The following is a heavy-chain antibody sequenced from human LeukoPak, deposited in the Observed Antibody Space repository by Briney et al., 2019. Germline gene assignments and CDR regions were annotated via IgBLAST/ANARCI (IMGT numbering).Heavy chain of an antibody. CDR2: INPNSGGT. CDR1: GYTFTGYY. J-gene: IGHJ4*02. D-gene: IGHD3-22*01. CDR3: ARDLVTMIDMYYFDY. V-gene: IGHV1-2*06. Sequence: GASVKVSCKASGYTFTGYYMHWVRQAPGQGLEWMGRINPNSGGTNYAQKFQGRVTMTRATSISTAYMELSRLRSDDTAVYYCARDLVTMIDMYYFDYWGQGTLVTVSS.